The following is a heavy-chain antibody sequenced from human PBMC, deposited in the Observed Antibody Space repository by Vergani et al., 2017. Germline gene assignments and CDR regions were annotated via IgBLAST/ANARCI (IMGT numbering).Heavy chain of an antibody. J-gene: IGHJ4*02. Sequence: QAQLVESAGGVVKPGGSLRLSCAALRFTFSNFGMHWVRQAPGKGLEWLAYIGKDGINTRYRDAVKGRVTVARDNSNDLLYLQMDSLRSEDTALYYCAKYLRDSTDGLPDSGGQGTLVIVSS. D-gene: IGHD2-21*02. CDR3: AKYLRDSTDGLPDS. CDR2: IGKDGINT. V-gene: IGHV3-30*02. CDR1: RFTFSNFG.